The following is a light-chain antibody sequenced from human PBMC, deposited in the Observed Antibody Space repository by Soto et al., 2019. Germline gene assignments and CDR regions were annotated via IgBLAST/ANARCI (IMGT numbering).Light chain of an antibody. CDR2: SNN. J-gene: IGLJ2*01. V-gene: IGLV1-44*01. CDR3: AAWDDSLNGVV. CDR1: SSNIGSNT. Sequence: QSVLTQPPSASATPGQRVTISCSGGSSNIGSNTVNWYQHLPGTAPKLLIYSNNQRPSGVPDRFSGSKSGTSASLAISGLQSEDEADYYCAAWDDSLNGVVFGGGTKLTVL.